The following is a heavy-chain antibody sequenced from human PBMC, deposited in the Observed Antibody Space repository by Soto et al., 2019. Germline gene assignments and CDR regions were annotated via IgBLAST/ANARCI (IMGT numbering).Heavy chain of an antibody. CDR3: ARMVRGVIMGTYYYYYYMDV. CDR1: GYTFTSYD. V-gene: IGHV1-8*01. D-gene: IGHD3-10*01. J-gene: IGHJ6*03. CDR2: MNPNSGNT. Sequence: QVQLVQSGAEVKKPGASVKVSCKASGYTFTSYDINWVRQATGQGLEWMGWMNPNSGNTGYAQKFQGRVTMTRNTSIITAYMELSSLRSEDTAVYYCARMVRGVIMGTYYYYYYMDVWGKGTTVTVSS.